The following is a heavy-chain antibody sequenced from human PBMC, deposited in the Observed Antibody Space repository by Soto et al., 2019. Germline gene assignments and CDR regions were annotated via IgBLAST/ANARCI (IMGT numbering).Heavy chain of an antibody. Sequence: QVQLVQSGAEVKKPGSSVKVSCKASGGTFSSYAISWVRQAPGQGLEWMVGIIPIFGTANYAQKCQGRVTINADKSTSTAYMELSSLRSEDTAVYYCARVGIAAAEVYYFDYWGQGTLVTVSS. CDR1: GGTFSSYA. J-gene: IGHJ4*02. V-gene: IGHV1-69*06. CDR2: IIPIFGTA. D-gene: IGHD6-13*01. CDR3: ARVGIAAAEVYYFDY.